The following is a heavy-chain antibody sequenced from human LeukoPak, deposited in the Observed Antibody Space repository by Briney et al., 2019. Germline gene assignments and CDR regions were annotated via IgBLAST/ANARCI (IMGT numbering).Heavy chain of an antibody. CDR2: IRSKANNYAT. CDR3: AREGPGPDYGDKREGYFQH. V-gene: IGHV3-73*01. CDR1: GFTFSGSA. Sequence: GGSLRLSCAASGFTFSGSAMHWVRQASGKGLEWVGRIRSKANNYATAYAASVTGRFTISRDNSKNTLYLQMNSLRAEDTAVYYCAREGPGPDYGDKREGYFQHWGQGTLVTVSS. J-gene: IGHJ1*01. D-gene: IGHD4-17*01.